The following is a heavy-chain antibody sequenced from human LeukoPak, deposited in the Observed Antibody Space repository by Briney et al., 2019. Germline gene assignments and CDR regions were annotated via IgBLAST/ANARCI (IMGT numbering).Heavy chain of an antibody. V-gene: IGHV4-39*01. Sequence: SETLSLTCTVSGGSISSSSYYWGWIRQPPGKWLEWIGSIYYSGSTYYNPSLKSRVTISVDTSKNQFSLKLSSVTAADTAVYYCATTRLTTVTPYYYYYYYMDVWGKGTTVTVSS. CDR1: GGSISSSSYY. CDR3: ATTRLTTVTPYYYYYYYMDV. CDR2: IYYSGST. J-gene: IGHJ6*03. D-gene: IGHD4-17*01.